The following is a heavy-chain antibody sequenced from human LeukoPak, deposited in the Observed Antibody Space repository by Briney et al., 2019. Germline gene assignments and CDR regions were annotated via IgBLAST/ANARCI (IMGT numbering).Heavy chain of an antibody. J-gene: IGHJ4*02. D-gene: IGHD3-22*01. Sequence: ASVKVSCKASGYTFTSYYLHWVRPAPGQGLEWMGIIKPSGGSTSYAKKSQGRVTMTRDTSTSTVYMELSSLRSEDTAVYYCARVGDDSSGYYYRSFDYWGQGTLVTVSS. CDR2: IKPSGGST. CDR1: GYTFTSYY. CDR3: ARVGDDSSGYYYRSFDY. V-gene: IGHV1-46*01.